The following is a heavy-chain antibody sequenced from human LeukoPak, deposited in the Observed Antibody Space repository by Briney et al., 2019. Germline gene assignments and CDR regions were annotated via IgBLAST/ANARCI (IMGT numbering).Heavy chain of an antibody. D-gene: IGHD6-13*01. CDR2: IIPIFGTA. V-gene: IGHV1-69*05. CDR3: ARGGAAAGRGTYYYYYMDV. Sequence: SVKVSCXATGGTFSSYAISWVRQAPGQGLEWMGGIIPIFGTANYAQKFQGRVTITTDESTSTAYMELSSLRSEDTAVYYCARGGAAAGRGTYYYYYMDVWGKGTTVTVSS. J-gene: IGHJ6*03. CDR1: GGTFSSYA.